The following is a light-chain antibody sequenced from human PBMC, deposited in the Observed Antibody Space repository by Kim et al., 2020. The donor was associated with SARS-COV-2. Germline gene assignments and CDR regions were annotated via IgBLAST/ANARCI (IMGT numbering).Light chain of an antibody. V-gene: IGLV3-19*01. CDR3: NSLYSNDHLV. Sequence: SSELTQDPAVSVALGQTVRITCQGDSLRSYYATWYQQKPGQAPIVVIYGKNNRPSGIPDRFSGSSSGNTASLTITGTQAGDEADYYCNSLYSNDHLVFGG. CDR1: SLRSYY. J-gene: IGLJ2*01. CDR2: GKN.